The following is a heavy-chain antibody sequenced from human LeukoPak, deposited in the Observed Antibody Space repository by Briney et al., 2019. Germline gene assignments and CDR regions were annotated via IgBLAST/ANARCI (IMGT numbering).Heavy chain of an antibody. J-gene: IGHJ4*02. CDR2: ISGRGGST. D-gene: IGHD6-25*01. Sequence: GGSLRLSCAASGFTFSSYAMSWVRQAPGKGLEWVSAISGRGGSTYYADSVKGRFTISRDNSKNTQYLQMDSLRAEDTAIYYCAKDLSGWQTFDYWGQGTLVTVSS. V-gene: IGHV3-23*01. CDR3: AKDLSGWQTFDY. CDR1: GFTFSSYA.